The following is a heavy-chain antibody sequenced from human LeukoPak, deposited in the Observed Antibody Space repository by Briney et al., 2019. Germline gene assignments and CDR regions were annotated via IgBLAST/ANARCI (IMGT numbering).Heavy chain of an antibody. CDR1: GGSFSGYY. J-gene: IGHJ4*02. D-gene: IGHD3-3*01. CDR2: LNHSGST. Sequence: PSETLSLTCAVYGGSFSGYYWSWIRQPPGKGLEWIGELNHSGSTNYNPSLKSRVTISVDTSKNQFSLKLSSVTAADTAVYYCARDHRYYDFWSGYPFFDYWGQGTLVTVSS. CDR3: ARDHRYYDFWSGYPFFDY. V-gene: IGHV4-34*01.